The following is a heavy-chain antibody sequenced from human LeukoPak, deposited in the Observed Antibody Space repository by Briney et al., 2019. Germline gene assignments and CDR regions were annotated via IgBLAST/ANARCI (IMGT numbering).Heavy chain of an antibody. D-gene: IGHD2-15*01. CDR3: AKDMGRTPWVVAASYYYYGMDV. Sequence: GGSLRLSCAASGFTFSSYAMSWVRQAPGKGLEWVSAISGSGGSTYYADSVKGRLTISRDNSKNTLYLQMNSLRAEDTAVYCCAKDMGRTPWVVAASYYYYGMDVWGQGTTVTVSS. CDR2: ISGSGGST. V-gene: IGHV3-23*01. J-gene: IGHJ6*02. CDR1: GFTFSSYA.